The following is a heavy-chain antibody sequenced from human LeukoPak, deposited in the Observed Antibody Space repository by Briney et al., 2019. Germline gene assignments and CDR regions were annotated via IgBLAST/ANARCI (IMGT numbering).Heavy chain of an antibody. CDR3: AREPPATFTIPWFDP. D-gene: IGHD3-3*01. CDR2: ISSSSSYI. Sequence: PGGSLRLSCAASGFTFSSYSMNWVRQAPGKGLEWVSSISSSSSYIYYADSVKGRFTISSDNAKNSLYLQMNSLRAEDTAVYYCAREPPATFTIPWFDPWGQGTLVTVSS. CDR1: GFTFSSYS. V-gene: IGHV3-21*01. J-gene: IGHJ5*02.